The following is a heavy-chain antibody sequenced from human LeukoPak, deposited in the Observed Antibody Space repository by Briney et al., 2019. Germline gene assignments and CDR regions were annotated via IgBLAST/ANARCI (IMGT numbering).Heavy chain of an antibody. D-gene: IGHD6-13*01. CDR2: ISSSSSYI. J-gene: IGHJ3*02. V-gene: IGHV3-21*01. CDR3: ARPAGIAAAGTDDAFDI. CDR1: GFTFSSYS. Sequence: GGSLRLSCAASGFTFSSYSMNWVRQAPGKGLEWVSSISSSSSYIYYADSVKGRFTISRDNAKNSLYLQMNSLRAEDTAVYYCARPAGIAAAGTDDAFDIWGQGTMVTVSS.